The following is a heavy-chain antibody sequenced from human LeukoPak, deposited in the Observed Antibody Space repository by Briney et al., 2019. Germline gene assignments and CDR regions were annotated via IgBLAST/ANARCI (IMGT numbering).Heavy chain of an antibody. CDR3: AKDEGAYCGGDCYSSPFQH. D-gene: IGHD2-21*02. V-gene: IGHV3-23*01. Sequence: GGSLRLSCAASGFSFSSYAMSWVRQAPGKGLEWVSAISGSGGSTYYADSVKGRFTISRDNSKNTLYLQMNSLRAEDTAVYYCAKDEGAYCGGDCYSSPFQHWGQGTLVTVSS. J-gene: IGHJ1*01. CDR1: GFSFSSYA. CDR2: ISGSGGST.